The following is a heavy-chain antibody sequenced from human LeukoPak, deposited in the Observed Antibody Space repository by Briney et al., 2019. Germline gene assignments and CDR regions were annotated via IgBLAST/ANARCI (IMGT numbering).Heavy chain of an antibody. J-gene: IGHJ3*02. D-gene: IGHD4-17*01. V-gene: IGHV3-23*01. CDR3: AKERRADGDYISAFDI. CDR1: GFTFDDYA. Sequence: QSGGSLRLSCAASGFTFDDYAMHWLRQAPGKGLEWVSGISGSGVSTYYADSVKGRFTISRDNSGNTLYLQMNSLRAEDMAVYYCAKERRADGDYISAFDIWGQGTMVTVSS. CDR2: ISGSGVST.